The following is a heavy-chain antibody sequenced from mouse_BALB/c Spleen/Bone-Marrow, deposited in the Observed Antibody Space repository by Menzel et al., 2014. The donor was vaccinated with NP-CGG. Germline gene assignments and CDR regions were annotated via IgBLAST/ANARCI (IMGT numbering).Heavy chain of an antibody. J-gene: IGHJ3*01. Sequence: QVQLKESGPGLVAPSQSLSIPCTVSGFSLTDSGVSWIRQPPGKGLEWLGIIWGGGSTYYKSDFKSRVNISKDNSKSQVFLKLNSLQTEDTAMYYCAKLSTMITTFAYWGQGTLVTVSA. CDR3: AKLSTMITTFAY. D-gene: IGHD2-4*01. CDR2: IWGGGST. V-gene: IGHV2-6-5*01. CDR1: GFSLTDSG.